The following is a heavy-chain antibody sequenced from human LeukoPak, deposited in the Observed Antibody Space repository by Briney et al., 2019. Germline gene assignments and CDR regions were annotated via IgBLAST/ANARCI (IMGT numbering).Heavy chain of an antibody. D-gene: IGHD1-26*01. V-gene: IGHV4-34*01. CDR2: INHSGST. CDR3: AGAGREGAKLY. J-gene: IGHJ4*02. Sequence: SETLCLTCAVYGRSFSGYYRSWIRQPPGKGLEWIGEINHSGSTNYNPSPMSGVPISVDTSKNQSSLMLSTGTAAEPTVIYYAGAGREGAKLYWGQGTMVTVSS. CDR1: GRSFSGYY.